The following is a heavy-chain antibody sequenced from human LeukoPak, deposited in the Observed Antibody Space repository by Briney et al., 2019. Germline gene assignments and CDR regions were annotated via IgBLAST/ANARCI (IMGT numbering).Heavy chain of an antibody. Sequence: PGGSLRLSCAASGFTFSSYSMNWVRQAPGKGLEWVSSISSSSSYIYYADSVKGRFTISRDNAKNSLYLQMNSLRAEDTAVYYCARDTGPDSGSYLFDYWGQGTLVTVSS. V-gene: IGHV3-21*01. CDR3: ARDTGPDSGSYLFDY. J-gene: IGHJ4*02. CDR2: ISSSSSYI. D-gene: IGHD1-26*01. CDR1: GFTFSSYS.